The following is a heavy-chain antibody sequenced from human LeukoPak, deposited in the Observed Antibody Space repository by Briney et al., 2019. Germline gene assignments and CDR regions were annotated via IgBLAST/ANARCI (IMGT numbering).Heavy chain of an antibody. CDR1: GCTFSSYA. J-gene: IGHJ4*02. V-gene: IGHV3-30*18. Sequence: GGSLRLSCAASGCTFSSYAMHWVRQAPGKGLEWLAIISYDGRNNHYGDSVKGRFTISRDNSKNTLHLQMNSLRAEDTAVYYWAKLGFDSSGSHTLFDYWGQGTQVTVSS. CDR2: ISYDGRNN. CDR3: AKLGFDSSGSHTLFDY. D-gene: IGHD3-22*01.